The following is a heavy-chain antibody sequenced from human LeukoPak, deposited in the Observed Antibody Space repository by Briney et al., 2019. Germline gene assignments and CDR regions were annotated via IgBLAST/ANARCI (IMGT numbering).Heavy chain of an antibody. CDR3: AKDATRTSGWYYFDY. J-gene: IGHJ4*02. D-gene: IGHD6-19*01. CDR2: INSDDGST. CDR1: GFTFSSYA. V-gene: IGHV3-23*01. Sequence: GGPLRLSCAASGFTFSSYAMSWVRQAPGKGLEWVSGINSDDGSTYYADSRKGLFIISRNNPNNTLSLQLNSLRAEATAVYYCAKDATRTSGWYYFDYWGQGTLVTVSS.